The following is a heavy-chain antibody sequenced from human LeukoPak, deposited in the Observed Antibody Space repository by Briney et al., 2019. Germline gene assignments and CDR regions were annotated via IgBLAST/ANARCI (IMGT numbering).Heavy chain of an antibody. V-gene: IGHV1-69*01. CDR2: IIPIFGTA. Sequence: ASVKVSCKASGGTLSSYAISWVRQAPGQGLEWMGGIIPIFGTANYAQKFQGRVTITADESTSTAYMELSSLRSEDTAVYYCARGRVAGTLGVYYYYGMDVWGQGTTVTVSS. CDR1: GGTLSSYA. D-gene: IGHD6-19*01. J-gene: IGHJ6*02. CDR3: ARGRVAGTLGVYYYYGMDV.